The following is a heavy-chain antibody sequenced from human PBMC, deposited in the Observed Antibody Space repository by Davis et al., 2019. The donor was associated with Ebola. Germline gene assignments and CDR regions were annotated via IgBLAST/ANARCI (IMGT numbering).Heavy chain of an antibody. D-gene: IGHD2-15*01. CDR1: GYTFTTYG. CDR2: ISTYNDNT. J-gene: IGHJ6*02. V-gene: IGHV1-18*01. Sequence: AASVKVSCKASGYTFTTYGISWVRQAPGQGLEWMGWISTYNDNTNYAQKLQGRVTMTTDTSTSTAYMELRSLRSDDTAVYYCARDRYCSGGRCYSSNYYGMDVWGQGTTVTVSS. CDR3: ARDRYCSGGRCYSSNYYGMDV.